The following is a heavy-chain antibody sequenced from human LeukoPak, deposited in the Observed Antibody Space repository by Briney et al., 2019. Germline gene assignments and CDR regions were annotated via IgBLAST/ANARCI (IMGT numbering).Heavy chain of an antibody. V-gene: IGHV1-69*05. CDR1: GGTFSSYA. J-gene: IGHJ4*02. CDR2: IIPIFGTA. D-gene: IGHD2-15*01. CDR3: ARGAYGVVAAHSY. Sequence: SVKVSCKASGGTFSSYAISWVRQAPGQGLEWMGRIIPIFGTANYAQKFQGRVTITTDESTSTAYMELSSLRSEDTAVYYCARGAYGVVAAHSYWGQGTLVTVSS.